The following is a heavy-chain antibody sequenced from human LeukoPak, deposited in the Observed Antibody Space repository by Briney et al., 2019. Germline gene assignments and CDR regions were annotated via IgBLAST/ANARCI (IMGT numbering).Heavy chain of an antibody. J-gene: IGHJ4*01. D-gene: IGHD5/OR15-5a*01. CDR1: GFTFTSYS. CDR2: ISSGGDYI. Sequence: SRGSPRLSCAASGFTFTSYSMDWVLQAPGKGLEWVSSISSGGDYIFYADSVKGRFTISRDNAKNSVFHQMNGLIAEDTAVYFCARNMDIVSTIMVFDFWGHGNLVAVSS. V-gene: IGHV3-21*01. CDR3: ARNMDIVSTIMVFDF.